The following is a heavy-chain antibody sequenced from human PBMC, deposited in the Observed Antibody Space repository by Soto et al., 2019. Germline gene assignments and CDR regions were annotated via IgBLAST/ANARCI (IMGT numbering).Heavy chain of an antibody. CDR2: ISAYNGNT. D-gene: IGHD2-15*01. Sequence: GASVKVSCKASGYTFTSYGISWVRQAPGQGFEWMGWISAYNGNTNYAQKLQGRVTMTTDTSTSTAYMELRSLRSDDTAVYYCARDLRRYCSGGSCYSDYWGQGTLVTVSS. CDR3: ARDLRRYCSGGSCYSDY. J-gene: IGHJ4*02. CDR1: GYTFTSYG. V-gene: IGHV1-18*01.